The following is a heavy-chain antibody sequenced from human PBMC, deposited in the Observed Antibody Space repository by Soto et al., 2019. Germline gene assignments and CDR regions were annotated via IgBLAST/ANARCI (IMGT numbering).Heavy chain of an antibody. D-gene: IGHD2-21*02. V-gene: IGHV4-4*07. CDR1: GGSISGFY. J-gene: IGHJ4*02. CDR3: ARGPFCGDDCYFDV. CDR2: IYSSGTT. Sequence: SETLSLTCTVAGGSISGFYWSWVRQPAGKGLEWIGRIYSSGTTKYNPSLRNRVTMSVDTSTDQYSLNLASMTAADTAVYFSARGPFCGDDCYFDVWGQGTQVTVSS.